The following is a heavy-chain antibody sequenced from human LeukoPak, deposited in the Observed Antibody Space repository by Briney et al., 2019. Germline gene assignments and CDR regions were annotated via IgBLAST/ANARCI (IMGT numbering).Heavy chain of an antibody. J-gene: IGHJ3*02. CDR2: ISSSSGYI. D-gene: IGHD5-18*01. V-gene: IGHV3-21*01. CDR3: ARDWREYSHGTDAFDI. CDR1: GFTFSSYS. Sequence: GGSLRLSCAASGFTFSSYSMNWVRQAPGKGLEWVSSISSSSGYIYYADSVKGRFTISRDNAKNSLYLQMNSLRAEDTAVYYCARDWREYSHGTDAFDIWGQGTMVTVSS.